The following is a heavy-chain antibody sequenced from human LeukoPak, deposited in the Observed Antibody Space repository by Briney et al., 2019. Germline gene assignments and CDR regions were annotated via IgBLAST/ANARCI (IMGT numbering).Heavy chain of an antibody. V-gene: IGHV4-34*01. J-gene: IGHJ4*02. CDR2: INHSGST. CDR1: GGSFSGYY. Sequence: SETLSLTCAVYGGSFSGYYWSWIRQPPGKGLEWIGEINHSGSTNYNPSLESRVTISVDTSKNQFSLKLSSVTAADTAVYYCARASSWFDYWGQGTLVTVSS. CDR3: ARASSWFDY. D-gene: IGHD6-13*01.